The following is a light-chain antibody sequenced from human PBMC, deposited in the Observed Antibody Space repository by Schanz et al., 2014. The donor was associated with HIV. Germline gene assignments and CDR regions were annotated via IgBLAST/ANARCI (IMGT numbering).Light chain of an antibody. Sequence: DIQMTQSPSSLSASVGDRVTITCRASQSISNSLAWYQQKPGKAPKLLIYQASSLEAGVSSTFSGSGSGTEFTLTINSLQPSDFATYYCQHYDSYSCTFGQGTKLEIK. CDR2: QAS. J-gene: IGKJ2*02. CDR1: QSISNS. CDR3: QHYDSYSCT. V-gene: IGKV1-5*03.